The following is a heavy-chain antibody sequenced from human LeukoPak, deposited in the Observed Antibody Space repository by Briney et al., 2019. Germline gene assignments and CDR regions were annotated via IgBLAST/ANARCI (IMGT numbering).Heavy chain of an antibody. V-gene: IGHV3-11*04. CDR3: ARDEDYDSSGYSY. Sequence: GGSLRLSCAASGFTFSDYYMGWIRQAQGKGLEWVSYISSSGSTIYYADSGKGRFTISRDNGTNSLYLQMNSLRAEDTAVYYCARDEDYDSSGYSYWGQGTLVTVSS. CDR2: ISSSGSTI. CDR1: GFTFSDYY. D-gene: IGHD3-22*01. J-gene: IGHJ4*02.